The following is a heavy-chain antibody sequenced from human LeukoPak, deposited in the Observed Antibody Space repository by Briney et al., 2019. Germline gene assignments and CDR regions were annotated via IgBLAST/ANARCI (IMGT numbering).Heavy chain of an antibody. J-gene: IGHJ5*02. CDR3: ARDHRDSSSDNWFDP. CDR2: ITNSGSTI. CDR1: GFTFSDYY. Sequence: GGSLRLSCAASGFTFSDYYMSWIRQAPGKGLEWVSYITNSGSTIYYADSVKGRFTISRDNAKNSLYLQMNSLRAEDTAVYYCARDHRDSSSDNWFDPWGQGTLVTVSS. D-gene: IGHD6-6*01. V-gene: IGHV3-11*04.